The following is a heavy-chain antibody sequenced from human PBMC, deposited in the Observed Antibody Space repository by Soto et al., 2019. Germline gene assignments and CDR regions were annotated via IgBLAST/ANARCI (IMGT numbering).Heavy chain of an antibody. CDR1: GFTFSIYA. D-gene: IGHD6-19*01. CDR2: VSGSGTSA. J-gene: IGHJ3*02. V-gene: IGHV3-23*01. CDR3: AKLGSNGWYDAFDI. Sequence: EVQLLESGGVLVQPGGSLRLSCAASGFTFSIYAMTWVRQAPGKGLEWVSTVSGSGTSAYYADSVKGRFTFSRDNSKNTLYLQMNSLRAEDTALYYCAKLGSNGWYDAFDIWGQGTVVTVSS.